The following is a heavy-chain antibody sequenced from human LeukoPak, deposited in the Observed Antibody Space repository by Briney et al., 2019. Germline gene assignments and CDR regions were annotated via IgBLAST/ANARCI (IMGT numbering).Heavy chain of an antibody. CDR1: GFTFSSYS. CDR2: ISSSSSYI. D-gene: IGHD2-21*01. J-gene: IGHJ4*02. Sequence: GGSLRLSCAASGFTFSSYSMNWVRQAPGKGLEWVSSISSSSSYIYYADSVKGRFTISRDNAKNSLYLQMNSLRAEGTAVYYCARDKVVVIAYFDYWGQGTLVTVSS. CDR3: ARDKVVVIAYFDY. V-gene: IGHV3-21*01.